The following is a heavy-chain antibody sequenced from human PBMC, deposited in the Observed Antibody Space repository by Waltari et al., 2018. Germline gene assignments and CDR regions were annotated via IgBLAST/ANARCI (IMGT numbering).Heavy chain of an antibody. J-gene: IGHJ3*02. CDR2: IYYSGST. CDR1: GGSISSSSYY. CDR3: ARVSVAGTAFDI. D-gene: IGHD6-19*01. Sequence: QLQLQESGPGLVKPSETLSLTCTVSGGSISSSSYYWGWIRQPPGKGLEWIGSIYYSGSTYYNPTLKSRVTISVDTSKNQFSLKLSSVTAADTAVYYCARVSVAGTAFDIWGQGTMVIVSS. V-gene: IGHV4-39*07.